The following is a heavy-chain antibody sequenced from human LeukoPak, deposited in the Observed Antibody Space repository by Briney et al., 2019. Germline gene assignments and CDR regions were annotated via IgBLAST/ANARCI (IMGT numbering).Heavy chain of an antibody. J-gene: IGHJ4*02. CDR3: AREREDSSGWYQVY. CDR2: IYHSGST. CDR1: GGSISSSSYY. V-gene: IGHV4-39*07. D-gene: IGHD6-19*01. Sequence: PSETLSLTCTVSGGSISSSSYYWGWIRQPPGKGLEWIGSIYHSGSTYYNPSLKSRVTISVDTSKNQFSLKLSSVTAADTAVYYCAREREDSSGWYQVYWGQGTLVTVSS.